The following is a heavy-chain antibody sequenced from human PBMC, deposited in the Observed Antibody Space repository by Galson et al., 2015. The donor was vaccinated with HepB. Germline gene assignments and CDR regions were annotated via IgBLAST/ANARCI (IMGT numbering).Heavy chain of an antibody. CDR1: GSTFTSYD. J-gene: IGHJ6*02. CDR2: MNPNSGNT. CDR3: ARALVVPAAVRYYYYYGMDV. D-gene: IGHD2-2*01. V-gene: IGHV1-8*01. Sequence: SVKVSCKASGSTFTSYDINWVRQATGQGLEWMGWMNPNSGNTGYAQKFQGRVTMTRNTSISTAYMELSSLRSEDTAVYYCARALVVPAAVRYYYYYGMDVWGQGTTVTVSS.